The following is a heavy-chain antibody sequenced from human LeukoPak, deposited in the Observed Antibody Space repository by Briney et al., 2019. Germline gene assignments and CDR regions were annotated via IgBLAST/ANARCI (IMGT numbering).Heavy chain of an antibody. J-gene: IGHJ4*02. CDR3: AREGRDSSGYYPLYYFDY. D-gene: IGHD3-22*01. V-gene: IGHV4-59*01. Sequence: PSETLSLTCTVSGGSISSYYWSWIRQPPGKGLEWIGYIYYSGSTNYNPSLKSRVTISVDTSKNQFSLKLSSVTAADTAVYYCAREGRDSSGYYPLYYFDYWGQGTLVTVSS. CDR2: IYYSGST. CDR1: GGSISSYY.